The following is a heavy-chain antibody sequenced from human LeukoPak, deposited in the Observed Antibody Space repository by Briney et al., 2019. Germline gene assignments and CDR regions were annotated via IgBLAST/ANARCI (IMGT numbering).Heavy chain of an antibody. CDR1: GFTFSIYA. CDR2: ISGSGGST. CDR3: ACGYSYGPPGY. V-gene: IGHV3-23*01. J-gene: IGHJ4*02. D-gene: IGHD5-18*01. Sequence: GGSLRLSCAASGFTFSIYAMSWVRQAPGKGLEWVSAISGSGGSTYYADSVKGRFTISRDNSKNTLYLQMNSLRAEDTALYYCACGYSYGPPGYWGQGTLVTVSS.